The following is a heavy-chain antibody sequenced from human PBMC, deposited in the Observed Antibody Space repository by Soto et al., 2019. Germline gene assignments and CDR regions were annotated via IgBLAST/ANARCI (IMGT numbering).Heavy chain of an antibody. V-gene: IGHV3-23*01. CDR3: AKGVTMVRGVIITWAFDI. J-gene: IGHJ3*02. CDR1: XFXFXSYA. D-gene: IGHD3-10*01. CDR2: ISGSGGST. Sequence: XXSLRLSCAASXFXFXSYAVSXVRXAPGKGPEWVSAISGSGGSTYYADSVKGRFTISRDNSKNTLYLQMNSLRAEDTAVYYCAKGVTMVRGVIITWAFDIWGQGTMVTVSS.